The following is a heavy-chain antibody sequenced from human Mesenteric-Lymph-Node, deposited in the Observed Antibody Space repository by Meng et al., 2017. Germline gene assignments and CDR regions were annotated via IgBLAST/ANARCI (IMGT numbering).Heavy chain of an antibody. D-gene: IGHD4-23*01. CDR1: GFTFSSNA. J-gene: IGHJ4*02. Sequence: GGSLRLSCAASGFTFSSNAMSWVRQTPGKGLEWVSATGGSGTTTYYVDSVKGRFTISRDNSKNTLYLQMNSPRAEDTAVYYCAKSLRWSERLIDYWGQGTLVTVSS. V-gene: IGHV3-23*01. CDR3: AKSLRWSERLIDY. CDR2: TGGSGTTT.